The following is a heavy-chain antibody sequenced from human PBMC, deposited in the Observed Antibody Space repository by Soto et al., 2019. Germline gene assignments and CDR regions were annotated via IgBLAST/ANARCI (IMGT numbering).Heavy chain of an antibody. CDR2: FDPEDGET. D-gene: IGHD6-19*01. V-gene: IGHV1-24*01. CDR3: AKASSGWYYYYGMDV. CDR1: GYTLTELS. J-gene: IGHJ6*02. Sequence: ASVKVSCKVSGYTLTELSMHWVRKAPGKGLEWRGGFDPEDGETIYAQKFQGRVTMTEDTSTDTAYMELNSLRAEDTAVYYCAKASSGWYYYYGMDVWGQGTTVTVSS.